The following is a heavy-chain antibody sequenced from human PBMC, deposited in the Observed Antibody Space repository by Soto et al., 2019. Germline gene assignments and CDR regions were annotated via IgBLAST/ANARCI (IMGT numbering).Heavy chain of an antibody. J-gene: IGHJ6*02. Sequence: QVQLVESGGGVVQPGRSLRLSCAASGFTFSSYAMHWVRQAPGKGLEWVAVISYDGSNKYYADSVKGRFTISRDNSKNTLYLQMNSLRAEDTAVYYCARDHYGGSYYYYGMDVWGQGTTVTVSS. CDR2: ISYDGSNK. V-gene: IGHV3-30-3*01. CDR3: ARDHYGGSYYYYGMDV. CDR1: GFTFSSYA. D-gene: IGHD4-17*01.